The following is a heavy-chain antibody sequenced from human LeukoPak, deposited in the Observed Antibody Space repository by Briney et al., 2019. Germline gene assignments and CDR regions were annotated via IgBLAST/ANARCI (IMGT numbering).Heavy chain of an antibody. J-gene: IGHJ4*02. CDR2: FDPEDGET. Sequence: ASVKVSCKVSGYTLTELSMHWVRQAPGKGLEWMGGFDPEDGETIYAQKFQGRVTMTEDTSTDTAYMELSSLRSEDTAVYYCVTAYYGDYVLDYWGQGTLVTVSS. V-gene: IGHV1-24*01. CDR3: VTAYYGDYVLDY. CDR1: GYTLTELS. D-gene: IGHD4-17*01.